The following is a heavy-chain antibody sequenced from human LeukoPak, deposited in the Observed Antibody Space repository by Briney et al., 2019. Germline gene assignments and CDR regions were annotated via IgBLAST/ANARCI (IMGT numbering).Heavy chain of an antibody. D-gene: IGHD1-14*01. J-gene: IGHJ4*02. V-gene: IGHV1-2*02. CDR3: ASDRPPSN. CDR1: GYRFIAYY. Sequence: ASVKVSCKASGYRFIAYYMHWVRQAPGQGPEWLGWINPNTGDTNYAQRCQGRITMTRDTSINTAYMELRNLDYDDTAVYYCASDRPPSNWGQGTLVTVS. CDR2: INPNTGDT.